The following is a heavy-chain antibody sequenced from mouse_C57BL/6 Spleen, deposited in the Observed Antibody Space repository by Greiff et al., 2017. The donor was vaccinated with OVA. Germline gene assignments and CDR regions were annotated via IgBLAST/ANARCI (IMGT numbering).Heavy chain of an antibody. CDR2: ISDGGSYT. CDR1: GFTFSSYA. Sequence: EVKLMESGGGLVKPGGSLKLSCAASGFTFSSYAMSWVRQTPEKRLEWVATISDGGSYTYYPDNVKGRFTISRDNAKNNLYLQMSHLKSEDTAMYYCARDRDGYDLWGQGTTLTVSS. D-gene: IGHD2-2*01. V-gene: IGHV5-4*01. J-gene: IGHJ2*01. CDR3: ARDRDGYDL.